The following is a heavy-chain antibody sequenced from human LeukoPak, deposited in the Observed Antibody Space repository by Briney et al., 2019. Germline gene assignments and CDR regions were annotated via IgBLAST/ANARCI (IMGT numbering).Heavy chain of an antibody. J-gene: IGHJ5*02. CDR1: GFTVSTNY. CDR2: IYSDGST. CDR3: AKDQPGAGFDL. D-gene: IGHD1-1*01. Sequence: GGSLGLSCAASGFTVSTNYMSWVRQAPGKKLEWVSDIYSDGSTFYADSVKGRFTISRDNSKNTLYLQMNSLRAEDTAIYYCAKDQPGAGFDLWGQGTLVTVAS. V-gene: IGHV3-53*01.